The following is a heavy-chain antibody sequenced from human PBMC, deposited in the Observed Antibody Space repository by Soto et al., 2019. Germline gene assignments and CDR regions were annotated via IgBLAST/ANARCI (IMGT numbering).Heavy chain of an antibody. V-gene: IGHV4-39*01. CDR2: IYYSGST. CDR1: GGSISSSSYY. J-gene: IGHJ5*02. D-gene: IGHD2-21*01. CDR3: ATLPPRIVVTLLPIPT. Sequence: SETLSLTCTVSGGSISSSSYYWGWIRQPPGKGLEWIGSIYYSGSTYYNPSLKSRVTISVDTSKNQFSLKLSSVTAADTAVYYCATLPPRIVVTLLPIPTWGQGILVTVSS.